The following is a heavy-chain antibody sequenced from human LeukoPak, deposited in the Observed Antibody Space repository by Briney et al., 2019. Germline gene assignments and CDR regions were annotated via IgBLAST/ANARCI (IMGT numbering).Heavy chain of an antibody. CDR3: AKGDTAMVTPWFDP. Sequence: GGSLRLSCAASGFTFSSYGMHWVRQAPGRGLEWVTFIRNDGSNQYYADSVKGRFTISRDNSKNTLYLQMNSLRAEDTAVYYCAKGDTAMVTPWFDPWGQRTLVTVSS. CDR1: GFTFSSYG. D-gene: IGHD5-18*01. V-gene: IGHV3-30*02. J-gene: IGHJ5*02. CDR2: IRNDGSNQ.